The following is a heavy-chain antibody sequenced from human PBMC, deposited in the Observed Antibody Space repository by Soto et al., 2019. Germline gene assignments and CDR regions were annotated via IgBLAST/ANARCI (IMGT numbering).Heavy chain of an antibody. CDR1: GGSISSGGYY. D-gene: IGHD4-17*01. V-gene: IGHV4-31*03. CDR2: IYYSGST. Sequence: PSETLSLTCTVSGGSISSGGYYWSWIRQHPGKGLEWIGYIYYSGSTYYNPSLKSRVTISVDTSKNQFSLKLSSVTAADTAVYYCARGRGTVTTVTTHLDYWGRGTLVTVSS. J-gene: IGHJ4*02. CDR3: ARGRGTVTTVTTHLDY.